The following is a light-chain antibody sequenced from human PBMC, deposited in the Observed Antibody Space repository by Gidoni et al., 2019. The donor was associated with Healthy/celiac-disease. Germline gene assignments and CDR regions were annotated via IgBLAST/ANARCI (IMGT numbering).Light chain of an antibody. CDR2: AAS. J-gene: IGKJ4*01. CDR3: QQSYSTPPT. Sequence: DIQMTQSPSSLSASVGDRVTITCRASQSISSYLIWYQQKPGKAPKPLIYAASSLQSGVPSRFSGSGSGTDFTLTISSLQPEDFATYYCQQSYSTPPTFGGGTKVEIK. CDR1: QSISSY. V-gene: IGKV1-39*01.